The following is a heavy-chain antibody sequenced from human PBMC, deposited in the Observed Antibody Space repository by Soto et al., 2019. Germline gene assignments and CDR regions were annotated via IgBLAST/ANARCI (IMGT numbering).Heavy chain of an antibody. D-gene: IGHD2-15*01. Sequence: GASVKVSCKASGYTFTSYGISWVRQAPGQGLEWMGWISAYNGNTNYAQKLQGRVTMTTDTSTSTAYMELNSLKTEDTAVYYCTTDPGYCSGGSRYSWDWFDYWGQGTLVTVSS. CDR1: GYTFTSYG. J-gene: IGHJ4*02. V-gene: IGHV1-18*01. CDR2: ISAYNGNT. CDR3: TTDPGYCSGGSRYSWDWFDY.